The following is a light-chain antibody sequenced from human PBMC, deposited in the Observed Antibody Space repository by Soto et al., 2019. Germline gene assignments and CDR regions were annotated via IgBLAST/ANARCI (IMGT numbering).Light chain of an antibody. CDR3: SSFTSSSTDV. CDR1: SSDIGGYNF. Sequence: LTQPASVSGSLGQSITISCTGTSSDIGGYNFVSWYRHHPGKAPKLMIYEVTNRPSGVSNRFSGSRSGNTASLTISGLQAEDGGDYYCSSFTSSSTDVFGTGTKVTVL. V-gene: IGLV2-14*01. CDR2: EVT. J-gene: IGLJ1*01.